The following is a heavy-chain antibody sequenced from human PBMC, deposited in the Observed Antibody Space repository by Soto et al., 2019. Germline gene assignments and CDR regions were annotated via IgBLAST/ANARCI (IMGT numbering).Heavy chain of an antibody. CDR3: ANVSTKRAMAADYYYGMDV. CDR1: GGICKNLG. CDR2: INRDGDNA. D-gene: IGHD5-18*01. V-gene: IGHV3-74*01. Sequence: GGPLRVCWTGDGGICKNLGRRWISKNQRKGLDSLSRINRDGDNAISAHSVKGRFTISRHNSNDTLYLQMNSLRAEDTAVCYCANVSTKRAMAADYYYGMDVWRQGTTVTVSS. J-gene: IGHJ6*02.